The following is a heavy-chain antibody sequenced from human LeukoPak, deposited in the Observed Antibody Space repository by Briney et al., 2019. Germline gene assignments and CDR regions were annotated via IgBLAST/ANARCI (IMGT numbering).Heavy chain of an antibody. D-gene: IGHD6-13*01. V-gene: IGHV1-46*01. CDR3: ARDNSKLVRYYYYGMDV. J-gene: IGHJ6*02. Sequence: ASVKVSCKASGYTFTSYYMHWVRQAPGQGLEWMGIINPSGGSTNYAQKFQGRVTITADESTSTAYMELSSLRSEDTAVYYCARDNSKLVRYYYYGMDVWGQGTTVTVSS. CDR1: GYTFTSYY. CDR2: INPSGGST.